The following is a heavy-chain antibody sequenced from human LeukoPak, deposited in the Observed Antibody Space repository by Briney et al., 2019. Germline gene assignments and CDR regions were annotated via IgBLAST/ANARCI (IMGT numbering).Heavy chain of an antibody. Sequence: SVKVSCKASVNTFTSYYIHWVRQAPGQGLEWMGGIIPIFDTANYAQKFQGRVTITADDSTITAYMELSSLTSEDTAVYYCSRSGWQTRDFDYWGQGTLVTVSS. CDR3: SRSGWQTRDFDY. J-gene: IGHJ4*02. CDR2: IIPIFDTA. CDR1: VNTFTSYY. V-gene: IGHV1-69*13. D-gene: IGHD6-19*01.